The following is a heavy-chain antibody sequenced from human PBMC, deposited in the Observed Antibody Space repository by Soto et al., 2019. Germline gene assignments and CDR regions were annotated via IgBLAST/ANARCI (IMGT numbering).Heavy chain of an antibody. CDR1: GFSLSTSGMC. Sequence: SGPTLVNPTQPLTLTCTFSGFSLSTSGMCVSWIRQPPGKALEWLALIDWDDDKYYSTSLKTRLTISKDTAKNQVVLTMTNMDPVDTATYYCARAQLTGTGFPLYGMDVWGQGTPVTVSS. V-gene: IGHV2-70*01. J-gene: IGHJ6*02. CDR2: IDWDDDK. D-gene: IGHD1-7*01. CDR3: ARAQLTGTGFPLYGMDV.